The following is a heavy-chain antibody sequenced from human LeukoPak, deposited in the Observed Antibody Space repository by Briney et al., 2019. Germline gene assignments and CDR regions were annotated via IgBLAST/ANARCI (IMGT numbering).Heavy chain of an antibody. CDR3: ARDFNYGPFDY. D-gene: IGHD4-11*01. CDR2: ISSSGSTI. V-gene: IGHV3-48*03. CDR1: GFTFSSYE. J-gene: IGHJ4*02. Sequence: GGSLRLSCAASGFTFSSYEMNWVRQAPGKGLEWVSYISSSGSTIYYADSVKGRFTISRDNAKNSLYLQMNSLRAEDTAVYYCARDFNYGPFDYWGRGTLVTVSS.